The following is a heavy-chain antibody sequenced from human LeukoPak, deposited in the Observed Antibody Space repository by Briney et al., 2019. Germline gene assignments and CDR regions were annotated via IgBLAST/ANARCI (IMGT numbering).Heavy chain of an antibody. CDR3: ARVVPAAIGAFDI. Sequence: SETLSLTCTVSGGSISSGDYYWSWIRQPPVKGLEWIGYIYYSGSTYYNPSLKSRVTISVDTSKNQFSLKLSSVTAADTAVYYCARVVPAAIGAFDIWGQGTMVTVSS. CDR1: GGSISSGDYY. V-gene: IGHV4-30-4*08. CDR2: IYYSGST. J-gene: IGHJ3*02. D-gene: IGHD2-2*02.